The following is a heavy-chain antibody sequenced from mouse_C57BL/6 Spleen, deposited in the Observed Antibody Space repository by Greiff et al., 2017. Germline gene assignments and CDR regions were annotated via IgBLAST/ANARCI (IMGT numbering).Heavy chain of an antibody. CDR1: GFTFSDAW. Sequence: EVQVVESGGGLVQPGGSMKLSCAASGFTFSDAWMDWVRQSPEKGLEWVAEIRNKANNHATYYAESVKGRFTISRDDSKSSVYLQMNSLRAEDTGIYYCTRDSNYGFDYWGQGTTLTVSS. CDR3: TRDSNYGFDY. CDR2: IRNKANNHAT. J-gene: IGHJ2*01. D-gene: IGHD2-5*01. V-gene: IGHV6-6*01.